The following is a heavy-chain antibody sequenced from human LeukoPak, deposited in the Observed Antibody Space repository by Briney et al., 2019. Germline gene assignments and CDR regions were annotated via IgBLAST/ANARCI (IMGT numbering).Heavy chain of an antibody. Sequence: ASVKVSCKASGYTFTSYCVHWVRQAPGQGLEWMGIINPSGDDTTYAQKFQGRITVTRDTSTSTVHMELSGLRSEDTAVYYCARDQEGFDYWGQGTLVTVSS. CDR2: INPSGDDT. CDR1: GYTFTSYC. J-gene: IGHJ4*02. CDR3: ARDQEGFDY. V-gene: IGHV1-46*01.